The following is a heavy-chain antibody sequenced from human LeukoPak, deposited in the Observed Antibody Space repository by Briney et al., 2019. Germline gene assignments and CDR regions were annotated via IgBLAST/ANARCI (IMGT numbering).Heavy chain of an antibody. CDR2: IYTSGST. V-gene: IGHV4-4*09. CDR3: ARRGCSGGSCHDDY. CDR1: GGSISSYY. J-gene: IGHJ4*02. D-gene: IGHD2-15*01. Sequence: SETLSLTCTVPGGSISSYYWSWIRQPPGKGLEWIGYIYTSGSTNYNPSLKSRVTISVDTSKNQFSLKLSSVTAADTAVYYCARRGCSGGSCHDDYWGQGTLVTVSS.